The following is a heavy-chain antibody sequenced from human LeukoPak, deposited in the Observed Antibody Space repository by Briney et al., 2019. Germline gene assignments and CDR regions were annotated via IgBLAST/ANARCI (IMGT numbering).Heavy chain of an antibody. CDR1: AYRFISNY. V-gene: IGHV1-2*02. CDR2: MHPGNGNT. D-gene: IGHD2-21*02. Sequence: GASVTVSCKASAYRFISNYIQWVRQAPGLGPEWVGWMHPGNGNTRYAERCQGRVTMTRDTSINTAYLDLNSLRSADTAVYYCAREGSYCVGGDCYSFDFWGQGTLITVSS. J-gene: IGHJ4*02. CDR3: AREGSYCVGGDCYSFDF.